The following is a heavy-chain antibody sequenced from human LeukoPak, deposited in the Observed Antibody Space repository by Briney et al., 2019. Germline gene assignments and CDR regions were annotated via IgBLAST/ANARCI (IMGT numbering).Heavy chain of an antibody. D-gene: IGHD3-10*01. CDR1: GGSISSSSYY. CDR3: ARHIGRSGFRAGAFTI. CDR2: IYYSGST. Sequence: SETLSLTCTVSGGSISSSSYYWGWIRQPPGKGLEWIGSIYYSGSTYYNPSLKSRVTISVDTSKNQFSLKLSFVTAADTAVYCCARHIGRSGFRAGAFTICGQATMVTVSS. V-gene: IGHV4-39*01. J-gene: IGHJ3*02.